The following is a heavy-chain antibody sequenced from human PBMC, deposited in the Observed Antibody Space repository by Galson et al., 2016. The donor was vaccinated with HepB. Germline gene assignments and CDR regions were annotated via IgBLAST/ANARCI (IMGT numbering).Heavy chain of an antibody. D-gene: IGHD6-19*01. J-gene: IGHJ4*02. V-gene: IGHV3-33*01. CDR3: AREGTNIAVAATAFDY. Sequence: SLRLSCAASGFTFSRYGMHWVRQAPGEGLESVAFIWYDGTNKFYADSVKGRFTISRDNSKNTLYLQLNSLRAEDTAVYYCAREGTNIAVAATAFDYWGQGTLVTVSS. CDR1: GFTFSRYG. CDR2: IWYDGTNK.